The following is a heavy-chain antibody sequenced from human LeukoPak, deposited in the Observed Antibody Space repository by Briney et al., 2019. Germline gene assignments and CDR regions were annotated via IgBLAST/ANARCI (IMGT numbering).Heavy chain of an antibody. D-gene: IGHD6-13*01. CDR3: ARQGSSSWGIFDY. CDR1: GYTFTSYD. V-gene: IGHV1-8*01. J-gene: IGHJ4*02. Sequence: ASVKRSCKASGYTFTSYDINWVRQATGQGLEWMGWMDPNSANTGYAQKFQGRVTMTRNSSISTAYMELSSLRSEDTALYYCARQGSSSWGIFDYWGQGTLVTVSS. CDR2: MDPNSANT.